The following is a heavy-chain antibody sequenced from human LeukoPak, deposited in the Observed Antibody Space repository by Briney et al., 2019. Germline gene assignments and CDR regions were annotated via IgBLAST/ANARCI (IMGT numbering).Heavy chain of an antibody. Sequence: GGSLRLSCAASGFTFSSYAMSWVRQAPGKGLEWVSAISGSGGSTYYADSVKGRFTISRDNSKNTLYLQMNSLRAEDTAVYYCAKGPGAHYYYYYMDGWGKGTTVTVSS. V-gene: IGHV3-23*01. CDR2: ISGSGGST. CDR1: GFTFSSYA. CDR3: AKGPGAHYYYYYMDG. D-gene: IGHD1-26*01. J-gene: IGHJ6*03.